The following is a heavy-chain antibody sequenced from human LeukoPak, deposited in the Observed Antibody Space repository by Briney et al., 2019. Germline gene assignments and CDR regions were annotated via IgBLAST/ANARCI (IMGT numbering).Heavy chain of an antibody. J-gene: IGHJ3*02. V-gene: IGHV4-59*08. CDR2: IYHSGST. CDR3: ARHKGYSSSWAGLFGAFDI. Sequence: PSETLSLTCTVSGGSFSSYYWSWVRQPPGKGLEGIGSIYHSGSTYYDPSLKSRVTISVDTSKNQFSLKLSSVTAADTAVYYCARHKGYSSSWAGLFGAFDIWGQGTMVTVSS. D-gene: IGHD6-13*01. CDR1: GGSFSSYY.